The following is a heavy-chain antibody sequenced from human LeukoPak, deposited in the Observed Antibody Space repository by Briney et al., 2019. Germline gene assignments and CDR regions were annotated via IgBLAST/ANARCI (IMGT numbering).Heavy chain of an antibody. V-gene: IGHV4-34*01. CDR2: INHSGST. J-gene: IGHJ2*01. Sequence: SETLSLTCAVYGGSFSGYYRSWIRQPPGKGLEWIGEINHSGSTNYNPSLKSRVTISVDTSKNQFSLKLSSVTAADTAVYYCARAFVGSGSGRLGPWLNWYFDLWGRGTLVTVSS. CDR1: GGSFSGYY. D-gene: IGHD6-19*01. CDR3: ARAFVGSGSGRLGPWLNWYFDL.